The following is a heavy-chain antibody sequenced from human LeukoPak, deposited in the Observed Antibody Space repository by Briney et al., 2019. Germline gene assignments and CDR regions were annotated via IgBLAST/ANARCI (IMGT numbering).Heavy chain of an antibody. CDR3: ASGRAGIPDY. D-gene: IGHD2-2*02. V-gene: IGHV1-69*13. J-gene: IGHJ4*02. Sequence: SVKVSCTASGYTFTGYYMHWVRQAPGQGLEWMGGIIPIFGTANYAQKFQGRVTITADESTSTAYMELSSLRSEDTAVYYCASGRAGIPDYWGQGTLVTVSS. CDR2: IIPIFGTA. CDR1: GYTFTGYY.